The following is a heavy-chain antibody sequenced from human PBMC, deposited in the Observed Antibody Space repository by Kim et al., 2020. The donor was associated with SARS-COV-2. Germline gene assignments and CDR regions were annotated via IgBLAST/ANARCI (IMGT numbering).Heavy chain of an antibody. J-gene: IGHJ4*02. V-gene: IGHV1-69*01. D-gene: IGHD2-8*02. Sequence: TANNAQTFQGRVTTTADESTSTAYMGPSSLRSDDTAVYYCARDLSGGFDYWGQGTLVTVSS. CDR2: TA. CDR3: ARDLSGGFDY.